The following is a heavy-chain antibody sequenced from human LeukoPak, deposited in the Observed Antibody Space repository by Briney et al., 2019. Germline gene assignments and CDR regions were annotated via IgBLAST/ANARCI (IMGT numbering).Heavy chain of an antibody. J-gene: IGHJ6*03. CDR1: GGSFSGYY. CDR3: ARAVYVGVVTATLMDV. V-gene: IGHV4-59*01. Sequence: NPSETLSLTCAVYGGSFSGYYWSWIRQPPGKGLEWIGYIYYSGSTNYNPSLKSRVTISVDTSKNQFSLKLSSVTAADTAVYYCARAVYVGVVTATLMDVWGKGTTVTVSS. CDR2: IYYSGST. D-gene: IGHD2-21*02.